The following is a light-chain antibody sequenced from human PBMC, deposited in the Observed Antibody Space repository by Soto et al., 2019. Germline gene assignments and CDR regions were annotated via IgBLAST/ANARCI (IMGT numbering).Light chain of an antibody. V-gene: IGKV3-15*01. CDR2: GAS. J-gene: IGKJ4*01. Sequence: EIVMTQSPATLSVSPGERSTLSCRGSQSVRSNLAWYPQTPGQAPRLLIYGASTRETGIPARFSCSGAGTACTRPISSLQSEDVEVDYCQQYNNWLLTFGGGTKVDIK. CDR1: QSVRSN. CDR3: QQYNNWLLT.